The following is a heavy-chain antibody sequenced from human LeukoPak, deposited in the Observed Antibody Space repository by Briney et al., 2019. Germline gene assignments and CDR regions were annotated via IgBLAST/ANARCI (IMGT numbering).Heavy chain of an antibody. CDR3: ATYSSSWYYFDY. CDR2: ISSSGSTI. V-gene: IGHV3-48*03. CDR1: GFTFSSCE. D-gene: IGHD6-13*01. J-gene: IGHJ4*02. Sequence: GGSLRLSCAASGFTFSSCEMNWVRQAPGKGLEWVSYISSSGSTIYYADSVKGRFTISRDNAKNSLYLQMNSLRAEDTAVYYCATYSSSWYYFDYWGQGTLVTVSS.